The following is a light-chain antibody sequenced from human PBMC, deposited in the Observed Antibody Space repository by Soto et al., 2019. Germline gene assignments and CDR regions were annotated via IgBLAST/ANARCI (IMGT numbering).Light chain of an antibody. CDR2: DVS. J-gene: IGLJ1*01. CDR3: SSWTSSSSYV. Sequence: QSALTQPASVSGSPGQSIAISCTGTSSDVGGYNSVSWYQQYPGKAPKLMIHDVSNRPSGVSDRFSGSKSGNTASLTISRLQAEDEADYYCSSWTSSSSYVFGSGTKVTV. V-gene: IGLV2-14*01. CDR1: SSDVGGYNS.